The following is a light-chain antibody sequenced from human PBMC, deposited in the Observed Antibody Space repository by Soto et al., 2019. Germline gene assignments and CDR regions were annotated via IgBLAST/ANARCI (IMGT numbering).Light chain of an antibody. V-gene: IGLV2-8*01. J-gene: IGLJ1*01. CDR1: SSDVGAYNY. CDR2: EVT. CDR3: SSYTGNANVLYV. Sequence: QSALIQPPSASGSPGQSVTISCTGTSSDVGAYNYVSWYQLHPGKAPKLIISEVTKRPSGVPDRFSGSKSGNTASLTVSGLQAEEEADDHCSSYTGNANVLYVFGSGTELTVL.